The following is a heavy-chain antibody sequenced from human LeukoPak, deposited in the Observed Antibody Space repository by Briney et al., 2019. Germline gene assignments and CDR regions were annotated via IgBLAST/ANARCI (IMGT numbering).Heavy chain of an antibody. V-gene: IGHV3-7*03. CDR2: IKEDGSDK. CDR3: AKDPGDKAVDRWFDP. Sequence: GSLRLSCAASGFTVSSNYMSWVRQAPGKGLEWVANIKEDGSDKYYVDSVKGRFSISRDNAKNSLYLQMSSLRAEDTAVYYCAKDPGDKAVDRWFDPWGQGTLVTVSS. D-gene: IGHD6-19*01. J-gene: IGHJ5*02. CDR1: GFTVSSNY.